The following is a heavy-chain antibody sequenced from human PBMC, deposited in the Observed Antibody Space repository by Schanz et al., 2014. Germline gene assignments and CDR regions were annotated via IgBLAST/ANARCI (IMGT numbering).Heavy chain of an antibody. CDR2: INPSGGGT. Sequence: QVQLVQSGAEVKKPGASVKVSCKASGYTTFTDYYIHWVRQAPGQGLEWMGIINPSGGGTSYALRFQDRVTVTRDTSRSTVYMELSSLRSEDTAVYYCARDGVDAAAGGNYWGQGTLVTVTS. J-gene: IGHJ4*02. D-gene: IGHD6-13*01. V-gene: IGHV1-46*03. CDR3: ARDGVDAAAGGNY. CDR1: GYTTFTDYY.